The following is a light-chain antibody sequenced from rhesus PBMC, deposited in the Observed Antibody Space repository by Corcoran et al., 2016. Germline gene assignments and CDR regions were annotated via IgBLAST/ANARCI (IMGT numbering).Light chain of an antibody. CDR2: GNT. CDR1: SLKTYY. V-gene: IGLV3S11*01. Sequence: SSGLTQEPALSVALGHTVRMTCQGNSLKTYYASWYPQKPGQVPVLVIYGNTNRPSGIPGRFSGPWSGNTGSLTITGAQVEDEADYYCGSWDNSGNHYIFGAGTRLTVL. J-gene: IGLJ1*01. CDR3: GSWDNSGNHYI.